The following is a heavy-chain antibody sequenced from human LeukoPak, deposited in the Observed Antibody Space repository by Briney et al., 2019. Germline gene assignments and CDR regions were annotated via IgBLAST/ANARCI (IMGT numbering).Heavy chain of an antibody. CDR3: ARDKSYGDSEDY. CDR2: INQDGRDK. Sequence: PGGSLRLSCSASGFIFSNYWMSWVRQAPGQGLEWVANINQDGRDKYYVDSVKGRFTISRDNAKNSLSLQMNSLRAEDTALYYCARDKSYGDSEDYWGQGTLVTVSS. D-gene: IGHD4-17*01. J-gene: IGHJ4*02. V-gene: IGHV3-7*05. CDR1: GFIFSNYW.